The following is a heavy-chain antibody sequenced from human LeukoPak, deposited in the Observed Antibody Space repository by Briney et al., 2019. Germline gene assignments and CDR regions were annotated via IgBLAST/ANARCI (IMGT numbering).Heavy chain of an antibody. D-gene: IGHD3-3*01. V-gene: IGHV4-59*01. CDR1: GGSISSYY. J-gene: IGHJ2*01. Sequence: SETLSLTCTVSGGSISSYYWSWIRQPPGKGLEWIGYIYYSGSTSYNPSLKSRVTISVDTSKNQFSLKLSSVTAADTAVYYCARGVLVYDLNWYFDLWGRGTLVTVSS. CDR3: ARGVLVYDLNWYFDL. CDR2: IYYSGST.